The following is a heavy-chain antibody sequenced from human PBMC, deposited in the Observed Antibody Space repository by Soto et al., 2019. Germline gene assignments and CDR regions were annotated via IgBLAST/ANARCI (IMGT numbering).Heavy chain of an antibody. J-gene: IGHJ4*02. Sequence: SETLSLTCTVSGGSISSYYWSWIRQPPGKGLEWIGYIYYSGSTNYNPSLKSRVTISGDTSKNQFSLKLSSVTAADTAVYYCARTVIGGFDYWGQGTLVTVSS. CDR3: ARTVIGGFDY. CDR2: IYYSGST. D-gene: IGHD3-16*02. V-gene: IGHV4-59*01. CDR1: GGSISSYY.